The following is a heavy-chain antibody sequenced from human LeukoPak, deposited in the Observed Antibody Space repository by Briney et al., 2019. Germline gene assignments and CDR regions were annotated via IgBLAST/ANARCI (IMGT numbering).Heavy chain of an antibody. CDR1: GFTFSSYA. Sequence: PGGSLRLSCAASGFTFSSYAMSWVRQAPGKGLEWVSAISGSGGSTYYADSVKGRFTISRDNSKNTLYLQMNSLRAEDTAVYYCAKDHIGLKIIYEYYFDYWGQGTLVTVSS. D-gene: IGHD2-2*02. CDR2: ISGSGGST. J-gene: IGHJ4*02. V-gene: IGHV3-23*01. CDR3: AKDHIGLKIIYEYYFDY.